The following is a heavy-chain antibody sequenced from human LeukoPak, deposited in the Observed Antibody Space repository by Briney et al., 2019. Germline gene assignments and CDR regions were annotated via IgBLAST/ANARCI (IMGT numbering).Heavy chain of an antibody. CDR1: GYSFTTYW. Sequence: GESLKISCKGSGYSFTTYWIGWVRQMPGKGLEWMGIIYPGDSDTRYSPSFQGQVTISVDKSISTAYLQWSSLKASDNAMYYCARGGSGWYQSFDYWGQGTLVTVSS. V-gene: IGHV5-51*01. D-gene: IGHD6-19*01. CDR2: IYPGDSDT. CDR3: ARGGSGWYQSFDY. J-gene: IGHJ4*02.